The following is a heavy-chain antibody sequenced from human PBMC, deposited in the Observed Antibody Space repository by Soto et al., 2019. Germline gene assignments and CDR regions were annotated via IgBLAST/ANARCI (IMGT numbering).Heavy chain of an antibody. Sequence: SETLSLTCAVYGGSFSGYYWSWIRQPPGKGLEWIGEINHSGSTNYNPSLKSRVTISVDTSKNQFSLKLSSVTAADTAVYYCGRGGRAARGGLGWFDPGGKETRVTVS. D-gene: IGHD6-6*01. CDR1: GGSFSGYY. CDR3: GRGGRAARGGLGWFDP. J-gene: IGHJ5*02. CDR2: INHSGST. V-gene: IGHV4-34*01.